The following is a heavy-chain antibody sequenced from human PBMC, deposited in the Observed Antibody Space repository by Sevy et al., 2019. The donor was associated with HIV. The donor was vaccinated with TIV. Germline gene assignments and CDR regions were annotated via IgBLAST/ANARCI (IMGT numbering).Heavy chain of an antibody. D-gene: IGHD6-13*01. V-gene: IGHV3-74*01. Sequence: GGSLRLSCAASGFTFSSYWMHWVRQAPGKGLVWVSRINSDGSSTSYADSVKGRFTISRDNAKNTLSLQMNSLRAEDTAVYYCARTGYSSSWYNRAFDIWGQGTMVTVSS. CDR1: GFTFSSYW. CDR2: INSDGSST. CDR3: ARTGYSSSWYNRAFDI. J-gene: IGHJ3*02.